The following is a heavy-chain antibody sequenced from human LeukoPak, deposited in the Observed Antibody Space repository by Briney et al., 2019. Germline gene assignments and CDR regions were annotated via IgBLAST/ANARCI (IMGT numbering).Heavy chain of an antibody. CDR1: GFTFSSYS. CDR2: INWNGGST. Sequence: GGSLRLSCAASGFTFSSYSMNWVRQAPGKGLQWVSGINWNGGSTGYADSVKGRFTISRDYAKNSLYLQMNSLRAEDTALYYCARDQAVAGFDYWGQGTLVTVSS. D-gene: IGHD6-19*01. V-gene: IGHV3-20*04. CDR3: ARDQAVAGFDY. J-gene: IGHJ4*02.